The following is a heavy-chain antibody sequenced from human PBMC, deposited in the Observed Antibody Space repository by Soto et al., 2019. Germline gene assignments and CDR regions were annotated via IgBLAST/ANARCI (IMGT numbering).Heavy chain of an antibody. Sequence: PSEALSVTCTVSGGSIRSYYWNWIRQTPWKGLEGIGYIYYSGNTNYNPSLKSRVTISVDTSKNKFSLKLSSVTAADTAVYYCARATIDSSGPDYFHYWGQGNKVTVSS. CDR3: ARATIDSSGPDYFHY. CDR2: IYYSGNT. D-gene: IGHD3-22*01. CDR1: GGSIRSYY. J-gene: IGHJ4*02. V-gene: IGHV4-59*01.